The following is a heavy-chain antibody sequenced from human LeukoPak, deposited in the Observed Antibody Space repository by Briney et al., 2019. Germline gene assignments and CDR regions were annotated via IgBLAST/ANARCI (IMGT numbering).Heavy chain of an antibody. Sequence: GGSLRLSCAASGFTFSSYAMSWVRQAPGKGLEWVSVISGRGGSTYYADSVKGRFIISRDNAKNSLYLQMNSLRDEDTAVYYCARAFGLTDYWGQGTLVTVSS. CDR2: ISGRGGST. V-gene: IGHV3-23*01. D-gene: IGHD3/OR15-3a*01. CDR1: GFTFSSYA. J-gene: IGHJ4*02. CDR3: ARAFGLTDY.